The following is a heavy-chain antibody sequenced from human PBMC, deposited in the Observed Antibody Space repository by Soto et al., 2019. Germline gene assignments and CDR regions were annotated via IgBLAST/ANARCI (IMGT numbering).Heavy chain of an antibody. CDR1: GFTFSIFA. V-gene: IGHV3-23*01. Sequence: PGGSLRLSCSASGFTFSIFAMSWVRQAPGKGLEWVSGISGSGVTYYADTVKGRFISSRDNSKNTLYLQMNSLRAEDTAVYYCAKPPAPGSYLNWFDSWGQGTLVTVSS. D-gene: IGHD3-10*01. CDR2: ISGSGVT. J-gene: IGHJ5*01. CDR3: AKPPAPGSYLNWFDS.